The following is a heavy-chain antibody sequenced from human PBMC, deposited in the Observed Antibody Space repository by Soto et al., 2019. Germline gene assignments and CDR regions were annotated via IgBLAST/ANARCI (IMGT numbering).Heavy chain of an antibody. Sequence: SETLSLTCTISGGSISSYYWSWIRQPPGKGLEWIGNIHYSGSTNYNPSLQSRVTISGDASKKQFSLKLRSVTAADTAVYYCASTKDETLYFDYWGQGTLVTVSS. CDR2: IHYSGST. CDR3: ASTKDETLYFDY. CDR1: GGSISSYY. D-gene: IGHD2-15*01. J-gene: IGHJ4*02. V-gene: IGHV4-59*08.